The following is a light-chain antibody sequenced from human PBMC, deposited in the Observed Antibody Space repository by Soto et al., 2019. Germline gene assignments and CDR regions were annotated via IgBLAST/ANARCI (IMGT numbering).Light chain of an antibody. CDR1: QTVKTN. CDR3: RQYSNWPPLT. Sequence: DILMTQSPATLSLSPGEGATLSCRASQTVKTNLDWYQHKPGQAPRLLIYAASTRATGVPDRFSGSGSGTEVSLTISSLQYEDFAVYYCRQYSNWPPLTFGQGTRLEIK. J-gene: IGKJ5*01. V-gene: IGKV3-15*01. CDR2: AAS.